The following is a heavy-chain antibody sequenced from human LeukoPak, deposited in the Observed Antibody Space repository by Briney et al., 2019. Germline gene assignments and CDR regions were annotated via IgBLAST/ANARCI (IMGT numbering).Heavy chain of an antibody. Sequence: ASVKVSCKASGYTFTSYDINWVRQATGQGLEWMGWMNPNSGSTGYAQKFQGRVTMTRNTSISTAYMELSRLRSDDTAVYYCARTMIGYYDSSGYYILDYWGQGTLVTVSS. J-gene: IGHJ4*02. D-gene: IGHD3-22*01. CDR3: ARTMIGYYDSSGYYILDY. CDR1: GYTFTSYD. CDR2: MNPNSGST. V-gene: IGHV1-8*01.